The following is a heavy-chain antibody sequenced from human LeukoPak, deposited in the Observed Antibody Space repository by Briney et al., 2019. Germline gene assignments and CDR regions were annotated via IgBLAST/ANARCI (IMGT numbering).Heavy chain of an antibody. CDR3: ARDRRGIAAAGTRWFDP. Sequence: SETLSLTCAVYGGSFGGYYWSWIRQPPGKGLEWIGEINHSGSTNYNPSLKSRVTISVDTSKNQFSLKLSSVTAADTAVYYCARDRRGIAAAGTRWFDPWGQGTLVTVSS. J-gene: IGHJ5*02. CDR2: INHSGST. V-gene: IGHV4-34*01. D-gene: IGHD6-13*01. CDR1: GGSFGGYY.